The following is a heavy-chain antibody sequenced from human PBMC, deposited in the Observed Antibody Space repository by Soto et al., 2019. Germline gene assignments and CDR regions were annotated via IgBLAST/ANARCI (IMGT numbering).Heavy chain of an antibody. CDR1: GYTFFDYG. D-gene: IGHD3-16*01. CDR2: ITVNSGNT. J-gene: IGHJ4*02. Sequence: ASVKFSCNPSGYTFFDYGIPWVRQAPGQGLEWMGWITVNSGNTNYPQKFQGRVTMTTDTSTNTAYMELRSLTSDDTAVYYCGRGLGGGWYYFDYWGRGTLVTVSS. V-gene: IGHV1-18*01. CDR3: GRGLGGGWYYFDY.